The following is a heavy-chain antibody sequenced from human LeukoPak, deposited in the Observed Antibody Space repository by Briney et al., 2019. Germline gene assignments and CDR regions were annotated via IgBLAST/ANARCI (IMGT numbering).Heavy chain of an antibody. CDR2: IYYSGST. CDR3: ARHAMMAWFDP. J-gene: IGHJ5*02. D-gene: IGHD5-24*01. V-gene: IGHV4-59*08. CDR1: GGSISSYY. Sequence: PSETLSLTCTVSGGSISSYYWSWIRQPPGKGLEWIGYIYYSGSTNYNPSLKRRVTISVDTSKNQFSLKLSSVTAADTAVYYCARHAMMAWFDPWGQGTLVTVSS.